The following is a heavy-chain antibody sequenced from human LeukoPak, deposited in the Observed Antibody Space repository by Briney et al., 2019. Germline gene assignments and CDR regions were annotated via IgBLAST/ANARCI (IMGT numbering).Heavy chain of an antibody. CDR1: GFTFSSYS. D-gene: IGHD3-10*01. V-gene: IGHV3-21*01. Sequence: GGSLRLSCAASGFTFSSYSMNWVRQAPGKGLEWVSSISSSSSYIYYADSVKGRFTISRDNAKNSLYLQMNSLRAEDTAVYYCAREEGSGAFDIWGQGTMVTVSS. CDR2: ISSSSSYI. CDR3: AREEGSGAFDI. J-gene: IGHJ3*02.